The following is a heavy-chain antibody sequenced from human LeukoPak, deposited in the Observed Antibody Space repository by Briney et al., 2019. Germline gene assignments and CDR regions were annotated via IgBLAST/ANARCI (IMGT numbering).Heavy chain of an antibody. CDR2: IYSGGST. CDR3: ARYRFLVGATDSFDI. D-gene: IGHD1-26*01. Sequence: GGSLRLSCAASGFTVSSNYMSWVRQAPGKGLGWVSVIYSGGSTYYADSVKGRFTISRDNARNSLSLQMNSLRAEDTAVYYCARYRFLVGATDSFDIWGQGTMVTVSS. V-gene: IGHV3-53*01. J-gene: IGHJ3*02. CDR1: GFTVSSNY.